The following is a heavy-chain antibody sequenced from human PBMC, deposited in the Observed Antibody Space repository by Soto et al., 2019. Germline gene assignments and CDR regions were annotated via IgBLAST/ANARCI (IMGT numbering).Heavy chain of an antibody. J-gene: IGHJ6*02. D-gene: IGHD6-13*01. CDR3: ATVDISTWIDGMDV. Sequence: QVQLVQSGAEVKKPGSSVKVSCKASGGTFSSYAISWVRQAPGQGLEWMGGTFPMFGKANYAQKFQGRVTISADKSTSTAYMELSSLTSEDTAVYYCATVDISTWIDGMDVWGQGTTATVSS. V-gene: IGHV1-69*06. CDR2: TFPMFGKA. CDR1: GGTFSSYA.